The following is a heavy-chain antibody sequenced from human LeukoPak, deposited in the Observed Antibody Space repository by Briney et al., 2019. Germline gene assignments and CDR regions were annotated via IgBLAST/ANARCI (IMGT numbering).Heavy chain of an antibody. J-gene: IGHJ3*02. Sequence: GGSLRLSCAASGFTFSNYAINWVRQAPGKGLEWNSYISTTSSPIYYADSVKGRFTISRDNANNSLDLQMNSLRAEDTAVYYCARDNGHDFWPGAFDIWGQGTRVTVSS. CDR2: ISTTSSPI. CDR3: ARDNGHDFWPGAFDI. CDR1: GFTFSNYA. V-gene: IGHV3-48*01. D-gene: IGHD3-3*01.